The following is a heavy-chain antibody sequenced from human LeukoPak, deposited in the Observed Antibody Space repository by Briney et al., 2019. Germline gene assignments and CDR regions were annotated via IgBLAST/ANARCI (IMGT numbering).Heavy chain of an antibody. CDR2: ISSSSGTI. D-gene: IGHD3-16*01. V-gene: IGHV3-48*04. CDR3: ARVIYDYVWGSPPYGMDV. J-gene: IGHJ6*02. CDR1: GFTFSSYS. Sequence: GGSLRLSCAASGFTFSSYSMNWVRQAPGKGLEWVSYISSSSGTIYYADSVKGRFTISRDNAKNSLYLQMNSLRAEDTAVYYCARVIYDYVWGSPPYGMDVWGQGTTVTVSS.